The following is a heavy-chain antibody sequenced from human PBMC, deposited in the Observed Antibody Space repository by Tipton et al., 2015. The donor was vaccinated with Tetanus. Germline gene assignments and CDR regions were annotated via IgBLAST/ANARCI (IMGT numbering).Heavy chain of an antibody. CDR2: IAFDGKNE. CDR1: GFRFSYSG. V-gene: IGHV3-30*18. CDR3: AKEFQRARIRFFDS. D-gene: IGHD2-15*01. Sequence: QLVQSEGGVVQPGRSLRLSCAASGFRFSYSGMHWVRQAPGRGLEWVAVIAFDGKNERYADSVKGRFIISRDNSKNTLYLQMNSLRPEDTAVYYCAKEFQRARIRFFDSWGQGTQVTASS. J-gene: IGHJ4*02.